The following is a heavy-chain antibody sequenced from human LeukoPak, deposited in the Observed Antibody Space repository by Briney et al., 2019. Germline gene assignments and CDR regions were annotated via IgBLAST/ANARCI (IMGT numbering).Heavy chain of an antibody. Sequence: SETLSLTCTVSGTSLSPFHWTWFRQPAGRRLEWIGLIYFTGTATLNPSLRSRVAMSVDLAKNQLFLKLASMTAADTAMYYCARKDGDYWGRGTLVSVSS. CDR2: IYFTGTA. CDR3: ARKDGDY. CDR1: GTSLSPFH. V-gene: IGHV4-4*07. J-gene: IGHJ4*02.